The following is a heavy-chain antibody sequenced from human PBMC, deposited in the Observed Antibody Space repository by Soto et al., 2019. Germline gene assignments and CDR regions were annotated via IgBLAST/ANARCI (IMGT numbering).Heavy chain of an antibody. J-gene: IGHJ4*02. V-gene: IGHV1-18*01. CDR1: GYTFTTSG. CDR2: ISTYNSNT. CDR3: ATQRYSSSWGPFDY. D-gene: IGHD6-13*01. Sequence: ASVKVSCKTSGYTFTTSGIIWVRQAPGQGLEWMGWISTYNSNTKYAQKFQGRVTVTTDTSTSTAYMELSSLRVEDTAMYYCATQRYSSSWGPFDYWGQG.